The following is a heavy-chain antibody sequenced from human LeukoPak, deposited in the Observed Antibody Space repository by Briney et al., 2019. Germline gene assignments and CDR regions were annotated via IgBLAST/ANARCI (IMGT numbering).Heavy chain of an antibody. J-gene: IGHJ3*02. V-gene: IGHV4-4*08. CDR2: FYSSGST. D-gene: IGHD3-3*01. CDR3: ARRRIFGVAIATGAFDI. CDR1: GGSINSYY. Sequence: PSETLSLTCTVSGGSINSYYWSWIRQPPGKGLEWIGYFYSSGSTSYNPSLMSRVTTSVDTSKNQFSLKLSSVTAADTAVYYCARRRIFGVAIATGAFDIWGQGTMVTVSS.